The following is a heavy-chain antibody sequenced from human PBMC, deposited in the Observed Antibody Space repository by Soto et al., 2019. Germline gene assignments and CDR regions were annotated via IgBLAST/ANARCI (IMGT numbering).Heavy chain of an antibody. CDR3: ARDFVRITIFGVATDYGMDV. D-gene: IGHD3-3*01. Sequence: EVQLVESGGGLVQPGGSLRLSCAASGFTFSSYWMSWVRQAPGKGLEWVANIKQDGSEKNYVDSVKGRFTISRDNAKNSLQLQMNSLRAEDTAVYYCARDFVRITIFGVATDYGMDVWGQGTTVTVSS. J-gene: IGHJ6*02. V-gene: IGHV3-7*01. CDR1: GFTFSSYW. CDR2: IKQDGSEK.